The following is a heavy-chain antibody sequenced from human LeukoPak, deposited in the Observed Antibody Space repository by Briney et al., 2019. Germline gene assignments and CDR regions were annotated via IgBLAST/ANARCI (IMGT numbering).Heavy chain of an antibody. D-gene: IGHD2-8*02. V-gene: IGHV3-73*01. Sequence: QAGGSLRLSCAAPGFTFSGSAMYWVRQASGKGLEWVGRIRSKVNSYATAYGASVKGRFTISRDDSTNTAYLQMNSLKTEDTAVYYCARRDDTGDYCDYWGQGTLVTVSS. CDR3: ARRDDTGDYCDY. J-gene: IGHJ4*02. CDR1: GFTFSGSA. CDR2: IRSKVNSYAT.